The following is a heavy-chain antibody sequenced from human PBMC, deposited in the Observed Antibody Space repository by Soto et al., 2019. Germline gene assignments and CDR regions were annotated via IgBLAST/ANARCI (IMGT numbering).Heavy chain of an antibody. V-gene: IGHV1-69*06. CDR2: IIPIFGTA. CDR1: GGTFSSYA. D-gene: IGHD2-2*01. J-gene: IGHJ6*02. CDR3: ARSDIVVVPAATGTTKFHYGMDV. Sequence: SVKVSCKASGGTFSSYAISWVRQAPGQGLEWMGGIIPIFGTANYAQKFQGRVTITADKSTSTAYMELSSLRSEDTAVYYCARSDIVVVPAATGTTKFHYGMDVWGQGTTVTVSS.